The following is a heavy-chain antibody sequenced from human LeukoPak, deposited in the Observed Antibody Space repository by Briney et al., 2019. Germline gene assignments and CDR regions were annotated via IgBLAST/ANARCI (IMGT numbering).Heavy chain of an antibody. CDR3: AREGQTGTTYAYKFDY. Sequence: GGSLRLSCAASGFTFSGSAMHWVRQASGKGLEWVGRIRSKANSYATAYAASVKGRFTISRDDSKNTAYLQMNSLKTEDTAVYYCAREGQTGTTYAYKFDYWGQGTLVTVSS. J-gene: IGHJ4*02. CDR1: GFTFSGSA. V-gene: IGHV3-73*01. CDR2: IRSKANSYAT. D-gene: IGHD1-7*01.